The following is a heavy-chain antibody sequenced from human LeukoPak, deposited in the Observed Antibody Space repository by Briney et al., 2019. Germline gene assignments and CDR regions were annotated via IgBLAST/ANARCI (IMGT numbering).Heavy chain of an antibody. CDR3: ASWTDYYGSGSYYNDYYYYGMDV. J-gene: IGHJ6*02. Sequence: SVRVSCKASGGTFSSYDISWVRQAPGQGLEWMGRIIPILGIANCAQKFQGRVTITADKSTSTAYMELTSLRSEDTAGYYCASWTDYYGSGSYYNDYYYYGMDVWGQGTTVTVSS. CDR1: GGTFSSYD. CDR2: IIPILGIA. V-gene: IGHV1-69*04. D-gene: IGHD3-10*01.